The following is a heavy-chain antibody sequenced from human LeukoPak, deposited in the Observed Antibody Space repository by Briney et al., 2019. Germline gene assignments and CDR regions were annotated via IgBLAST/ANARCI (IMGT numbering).Heavy chain of an antibody. CDR1: GFTFSNYA. Sequence: GGSLRLSCAASGFTFSNYAMSWVRQAPGKGLEWVSGISGSGGATYYADSVKGRFTISRDSSKNTLSLQMNSLRAEDTAVYYCAKGIESSGSYYTSFDYWGQGTLVAVSS. J-gene: IGHJ4*02. V-gene: IGHV3-23*01. CDR2: ISGSGGAT. D-gene: IGHD1-26*01. CDR3: AKGIESSGSYYTSFDY.